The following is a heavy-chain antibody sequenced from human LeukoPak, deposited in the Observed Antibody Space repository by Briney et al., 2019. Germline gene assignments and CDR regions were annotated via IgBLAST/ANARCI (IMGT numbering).Heavy chain of an antibody. CDR2: INPKNGGR. D-gene: IGHD1-26*01. J-gene: IGHJ4*02. CDR3: ASWDAPGFDY. Sequence: ASVKVSCKASGYTFTGYYMHWVRQAPGQGLGWMGWINPKNGGRSYAQKFQARVTMTTDTSTNTAYMELSSLRFDDTAVYYCASWDAPGFDYWGQGTLVTVSS. V-gene: IGHV1-2*02. CDR1: GYTFTGYY.